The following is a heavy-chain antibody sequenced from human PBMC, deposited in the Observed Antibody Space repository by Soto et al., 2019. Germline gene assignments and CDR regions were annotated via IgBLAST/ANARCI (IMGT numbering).Heavy chain of an antibody. Sequence: QITLNESGPTVVRPTETLTLTCRFSGFSLTTSGVGVGWIRQSPGKAPEWLALIYWDDDKRYSASLKSRLTITKDTSKNQVVLTVSDLDPTYTSTDYWAHRVLRTVFGLVTTTAIYFDFWGQGTPVAVSS. J-gene: IGHJ4*02. D-gene: IGHD3-3*01. CDR1: GFSLTTSGVG. V-gene: IGHV2-5*02. CDR2: IYWDDDK. CDR3: AHRVLRTVFGLVTTTAIYFDF.